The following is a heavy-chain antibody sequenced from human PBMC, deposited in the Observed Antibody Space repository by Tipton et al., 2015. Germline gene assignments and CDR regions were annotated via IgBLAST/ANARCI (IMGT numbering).Heavy chain of an antibody. CDR3: ARHQSHYTDYVHYYSMAV. D-gene: IGHD4/OR15-4a*01. Sequence: ALRLSCAASGFTYRNYWMSWVRQAPGKGLEWVANIKQDGTGIDGKNYVDSVKGRFTISRDNCKNLLFLQMHSLRVEDSAVYYCARHQSHYTDYVHYYSMAVWGLGTTVTVSS. J-gene: IGHJ6*02. CDR1: GFTYRNYW. V-gene: IGHV3-7*01. CDR2: IKQDGTGIDGK.